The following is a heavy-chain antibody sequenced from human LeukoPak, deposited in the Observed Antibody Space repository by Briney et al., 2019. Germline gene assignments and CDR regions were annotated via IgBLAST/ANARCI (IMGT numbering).Heavy chain of an antibody. CDR2: IIPIFGTA. V-gene: IGHV1-69*13. CDR3: ARHPQGEVQVYYYYYMDV. Sequence: SVKVSCKASGGSFSSYAISWVRQAPGQGLEWMGGIIPIFGTANYAQKFQGRVTITADESTSTAYMELSSLRSEDTAVYYCARHPQGEVQVYYYYYMDVWGKGTTVTVSS. CDR1: GGSFSSYA. J-gene: IGHJ6*03. D-gene: IGHD1-26*01.